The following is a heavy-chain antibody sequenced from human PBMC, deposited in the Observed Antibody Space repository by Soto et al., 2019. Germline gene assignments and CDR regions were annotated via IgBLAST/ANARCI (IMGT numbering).Heavy chain of an antibody. CDR2: ISGGGGST. J-gene: IGHJ1*01. Sequence: GGSLRLSCAASGFTFGGYWVHWVRQAPGKGLEWVSAISGGGGSTYYADSVKGRFTISRDNSKNTLYLQMNSLRAEDTAVYYCARTIAAAGIRYFQHWGQGTLVTVSS. CDR3: ARTIAAAGIRYFQH. D-gene: IGHD6-13*01. V-gene: IGHV3-23*01. CDR1: GFTFGGYW.